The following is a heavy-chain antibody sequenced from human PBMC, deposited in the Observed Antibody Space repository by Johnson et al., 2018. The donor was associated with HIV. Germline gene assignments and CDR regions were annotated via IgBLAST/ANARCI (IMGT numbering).Heavy chain of an antibody. CDR1: GFTVSSNY. CDR3: AREVRKAVAGNFDI. Sequence: VQLVESGGGLIKPGGSLRLSCAASGFTVSSNYMSWVRQAPGKGLEWVSVIYSGGSTYYADSVKGRFTISRDNSKNTLYLQMNSLRAEDTAVYYCAREVRKAVAGNFDIWGQGTMVTVSS. D-gene: IGHD6-19*01. J-gene: IGHJ3*02. V-gene: IGHV3-53*01. CDR2: IYSGGST.